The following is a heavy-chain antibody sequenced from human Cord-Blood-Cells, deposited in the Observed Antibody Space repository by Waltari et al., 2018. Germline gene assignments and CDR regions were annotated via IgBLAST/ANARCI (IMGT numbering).Heavy chain of an antibody. J-gene: IGHJ4*02. CDR3: ARSSVQGVIMGHFDY. CDR1: GFPCTSYE. D-gene: IGHD3-10*01. Sequence: EVQLVESGGGLVQPGGSLRLSRAASGFPCTSYEMNWVRQAPGKGLEWVSYISSSGSTIYYADSVKGRFTISRDNAKNSLYLQMNSLRAEDTAVYYCARSSVQGVIMGHFDYWGQGTLVTVSS. CDR2: ISSSGSTI. V-gene: IGHV3-48*03.